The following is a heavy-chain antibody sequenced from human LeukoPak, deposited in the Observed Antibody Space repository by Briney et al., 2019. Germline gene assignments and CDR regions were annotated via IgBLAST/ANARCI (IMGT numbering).Heavy chain of an antibody. CDR1: GGSISSGGYY. V-gene: IGHV4-31*03. J-gene: IGHJ4*02. D-gene: IGHD2-15*01. CDR2: IYYSGST. Sequence: SETLSLNSTVSGGSISSGGYYWSWIRQHPGKGLEWIGYIYYSGSTYYNPSLKSRVTISVDTSKNQFSLKLSSVTAADTAVYYCARVYCSGGSCSYFDYWGQGTLVTVSS. CDR3: ARVYCSGGSCSYFDY.